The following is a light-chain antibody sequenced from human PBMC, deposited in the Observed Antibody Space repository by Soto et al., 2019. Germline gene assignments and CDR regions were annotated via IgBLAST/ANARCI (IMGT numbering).Light chain of an antibody. CDR2: GAS. V-gene: IGKV3D-15*01. CDR1: QSVSID. Sequence: EMVLTQSPATLSVSPGERVTLSCRASQSVSIDFAWYQQKPGQAPRLLFYGASTRATGIPVRFSGSGSGTEFTLTISSLQSEDFAIYYCQQYNNWPWTFGQGTKVDNK. J-gene: IGKJ1*01. CDR3: QQYNNWPWT.